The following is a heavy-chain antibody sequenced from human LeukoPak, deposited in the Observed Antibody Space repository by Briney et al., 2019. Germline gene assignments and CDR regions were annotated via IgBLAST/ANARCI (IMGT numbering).Heavy chain of an antibody. D-gene: IGHD3-3*01. J-gene: IGHJ4*02. V-gene: IGHV3-9*01. CDR2: ISWNSGSI. CDR3: ARDSRRSDFWSGYYSSIDY. Sequence: GGSLRLSCAASGFTFDDYAMHWVRQAPGKGLEWVSGISWNSGSIGYADSVKGRFTISGDNAKNSLYLQVNSLRAEDTAVYYCARDSRRSDFWSGYYSSIDYWGQGTLVTVSS. CDR1: GFTFDDYA.